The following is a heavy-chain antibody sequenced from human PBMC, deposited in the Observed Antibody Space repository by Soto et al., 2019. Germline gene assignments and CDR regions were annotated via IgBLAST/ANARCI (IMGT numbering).Heavy chain of an antibody. CDR3: AKDLIVAVAGIDY. Sequence: GGSLRLSCAASGFTFSSYGMHWVRQAPGKGLEWVAVISYDGSNKYYADSVKGRFTISRDNSKNTLYLQMNSLRAEDTAVYYCAKDLIVAVAGIDYWGQGTLVTVSS. D-gene: IGHD6-19*01. J-gene: IGHJ4*02. CDR2: ISYDGSNK. CDR1: GFTFSSYG. V-gene: IGHV3-30*18.